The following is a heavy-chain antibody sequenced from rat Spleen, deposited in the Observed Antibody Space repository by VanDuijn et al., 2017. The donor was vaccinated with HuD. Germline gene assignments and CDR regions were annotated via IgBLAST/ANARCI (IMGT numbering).Heavy chain of an antibody. CDR2: IWTGGST. Sequence: QVQLKESGPGLVQPSQTLSLTCTVSGFSLSSYGVIWVRQPPGKGLEWMGVIWTGGSTAYNSLLKSRLSISRDTSKNQVFLNMNSLQAEDTATYYCGRDPAFYGYIDYWGQGVMVTVSS. D-gene: IGHD1-11*01. CDR1: GFSLSSYG. CDR3: GRDPAFYGYIDY. J-gene: IGHJ2*01. V-gene: IGHV2-4*01.